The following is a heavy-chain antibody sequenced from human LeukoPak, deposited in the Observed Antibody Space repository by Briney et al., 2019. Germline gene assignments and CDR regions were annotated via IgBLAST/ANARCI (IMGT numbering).Heavy chain of an antibody. V-gene: IGHV1-2*02. Sequence: ASVKVSCKASGYTFTAYYLHWVRQAPGQGLEWMGWINPNSGGTNYAQKFQGRVTMTRDTSISTAYMELSRLRSDDTAVYYCARGRKGGATVRTTLDYWGQGTLVTVSS. J-gene: IGHJ4*02. CDR2: INPNSGGT. D-gene: IGHD1-26*01. CDR3: ARGRKGGATVRTTLDY. CDR1: GYTFTAYY.